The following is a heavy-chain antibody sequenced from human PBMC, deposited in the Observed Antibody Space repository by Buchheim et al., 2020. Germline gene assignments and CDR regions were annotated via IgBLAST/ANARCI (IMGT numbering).Heavy chain of an antibody. Sequence: QVQLVQSGAEVKKPGASVKVSCKASGYTFSTYYIHWVRQAPGQGLEWMGVLNPSGDSTSYAQKFQGRVTMTRDTSTSTLYMELSSLKSDDTAVYYCTRGYCSSSSCYSYGYWGQGTL. CDR2: LNPSGDST. D-gene: IGHD2-2*01. V-gene: IGHV1-46*01. CDR3: TRGYCSSSSCYSYGY. J-gene: IGHJ4*02. CDR1: GYTFSTYY.